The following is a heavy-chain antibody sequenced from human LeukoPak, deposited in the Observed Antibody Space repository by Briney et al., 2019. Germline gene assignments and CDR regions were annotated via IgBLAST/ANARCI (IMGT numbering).Heavy chain of an antibody. J-gene: IGHJ6*03. CDR3: VRGMDV. V-gene: IGHV3-7*01. CDR1: GFTFNTYW. Sequence: GGSLRLSCAASGFTFNTYWMTWVRQAPGKGLEWVANIKQDGSDKRHVDSVKGRFTISRDNAKNSLYLQVNSLRAEDTAVYYCVRGMDVWGKGTTVTVSS. CDR2: IKQDGSDK.